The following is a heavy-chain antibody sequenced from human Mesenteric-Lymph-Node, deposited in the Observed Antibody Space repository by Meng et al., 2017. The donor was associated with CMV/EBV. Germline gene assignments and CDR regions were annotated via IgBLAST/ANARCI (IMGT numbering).Heavy chain of an antibody. Sequence: QLHLVQSGAEVKKPGSSVKVSCKASGGTFSSYTISWVRQAPGQGLEWMGRIIPILGIANYAQKFQGRVTITADKSTSTAYMELSSLRSEDTAVYYCAGGIAAAGSRWFDPWGQGTLVTVSS. D-gene: IGHD6-13*01. CDR2: IIPILGIA. CDR1: GGTFSSYT. V-gene: IGHV1-69*02. J-gene: IGHJ5*02. CDR3: AGGIAAAGSRWFDP.